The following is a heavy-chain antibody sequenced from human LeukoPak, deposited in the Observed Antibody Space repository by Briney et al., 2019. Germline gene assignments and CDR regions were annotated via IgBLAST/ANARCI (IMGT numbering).Heavy chain of an antibody. CDR1: GFTFSSYE. CDR3: AREGYSYDIDY. CDR2: ISSSGSTI. Sequence: GGSLRLSYAAPGFTFSSYEMNWVRQAPGKGLEWVSYISSSGSTIYYADSVKGRFTISRDNAKNSLYLQMNSLRAEDTAVYYCAREGYSYDIDYWGQGTLVTVSS. D-gene: IGHD5-18*01. J-gene: IGHJ4*02. V-gene: IGHV3-48*03.